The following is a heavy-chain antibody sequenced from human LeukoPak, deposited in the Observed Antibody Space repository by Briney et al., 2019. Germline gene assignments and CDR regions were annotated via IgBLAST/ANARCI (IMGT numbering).Heavy chain of an antibody. CDR3: ARAEVQWLPRDYYYYMDV. D-gene: IGHD6-19*01. J-gene: IGHJ6*03. Sequence: MPSETLSLTCTVSGGSISSGDYYWSWIRQPAGKGLEWIGRIYTSGSTNYNPSLKSRVTISVDTSKNQFSLKLSSVTAADTAVYYCARAEVQWLPRDYYYYMDVWGKGTTVTVSS. CDR1: GGSISSGDYY. V-gene: IGHV4-61*02. CDR2: IYTSGST.